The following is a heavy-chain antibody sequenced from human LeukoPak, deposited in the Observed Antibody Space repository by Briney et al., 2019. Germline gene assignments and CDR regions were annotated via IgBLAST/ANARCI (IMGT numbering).Heavy chain of an antibody. J-gene: IGHJ4*02. D-gene: IGHD3-22*01. Sequence: GASVKVSCKASGYTFTGYYMHWVRQAPGQGLEWMGWINPNSGGTNYAQKFQGRVTMTRDTSISTAYMELSRLRSDDTAVYYCARNYYYDSSGTEGNYFGYWGQGTLVTVSS. CDR1: GYTFTGYY. CDR2: INPNSGGT. CDR3: ARNYYYDSSGTEGNYFGY. V-gene: IGHV1-2*02.